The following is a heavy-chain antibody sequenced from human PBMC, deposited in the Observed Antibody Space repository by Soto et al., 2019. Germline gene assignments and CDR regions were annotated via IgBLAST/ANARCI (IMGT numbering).Heavy chain of an antibody. CDR1: GFTFGDYA. CDR3: TRARGSGSNPSDY. CDR2: IRSKAYGGTT. V-gene: IGHV3-49*03. D-gene: IGHD3-10*01. Sequence: EVQLVESGGGLVQPGRSLRLSCTASGFTFGDYAMSWFRQAPGKGLEWVGFIRSKAYGGTTEYAASVKGRFTISRDDSKSIAYLQMNRLKTEDTAVYYCTRARGSGSNPSDYWGQGTLVTVSS. J-gene: IGHJ4*02.